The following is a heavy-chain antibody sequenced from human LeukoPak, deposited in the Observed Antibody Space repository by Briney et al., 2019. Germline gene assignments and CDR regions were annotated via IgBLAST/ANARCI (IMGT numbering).Heavy chain of an antibody. CDR3: ARDYYYGSGSDDY. D-gene: IGHD3-10*01. CDR2: IYHSGST. CDR1: GYSISSGYY. Sequence: NPSETLSLTCTVSGYSISSGYYWGWIRQPPGKGLEWIGSIYHSGSTYYNPSLKSRVTISVDTSKNQFSLKLSSVTAADTAVYYCARDYYYGSGSDDYWGQGTLVTVSS. J-gene: IGHJ4*02. V-gene: IGHV4-38-2*02.